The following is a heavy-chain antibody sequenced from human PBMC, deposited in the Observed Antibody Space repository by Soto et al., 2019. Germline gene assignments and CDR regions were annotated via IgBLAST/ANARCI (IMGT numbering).Heavy chain of an antibody. Sequence: EVQLLESGGGLVQPGGSLRLSCAASGFTFSSYAMSWVRQAPGKGLEWVSAISGSGGSTYYADSVKGRFTISRDNSKNTLYLQMTSLRAEDTAVYYCAKDGPIVVVPAAQVGAFDIWGQGTMVTVSS. CDR1: GFTFSSYA. J-gene: IGHJ3*02. D-gene: IGHD2-2*01. V-gene: IGHV3-23*01. CDR3: AKDGPIVVVPAAQVGAFDI. CDR2: ISGSGGST.